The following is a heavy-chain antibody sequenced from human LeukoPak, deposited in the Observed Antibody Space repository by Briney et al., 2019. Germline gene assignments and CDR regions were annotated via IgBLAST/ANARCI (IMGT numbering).Heavy chain of an antibody. V-gene: IGHV3-20*01. CDR1: GFTFDDYG. J-gene: IGHJ2*01. CDR2: INWNGGST. CDR3: ARGLGYDILTRYPSYWYFDL. Sequence: GGSLRLSCAASGFTFDDYGMSWVRQTPGKGLEWVSGINWNGGSTGYADSVKGRFTISRDNARNSLYLQMNSLRAEDTALYHCARGLGYDILTRYPSYWYFDLWGRGTLVTVSS. D-gene: IGHD3-9*01.